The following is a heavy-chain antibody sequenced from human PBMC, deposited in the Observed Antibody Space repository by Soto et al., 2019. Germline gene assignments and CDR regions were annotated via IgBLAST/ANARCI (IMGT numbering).Heavy chain of an antibody. V-gene: IGHV3-30-3*01. CDR2: ISYDGSNK. J-gene: IGHJ4*02. Sequence: ESGGGVVQPGRSLRLSCAASGFTFSSYAMHWVRQAPGKGLEWVAVISYDGSNKYYADSVKGRFTISRDNSKNTLYLQMNSLRAEDTAVYYCARDRAGEQQLVPGDYWGQGTLVTVSS. CDR1: GFTFSSYA. CDR3: ARDRAGEQQLVPGDY. D-gene: IGHD6-13*01.